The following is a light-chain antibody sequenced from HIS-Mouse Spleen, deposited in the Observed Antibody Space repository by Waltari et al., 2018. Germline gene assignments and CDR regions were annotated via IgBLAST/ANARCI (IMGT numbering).Light chain of an antibody. CDR2: EDS. CDR1: ALPKQY. Sequence: SYELTQPPSVSVSPGQMARITCSGDALPKQYAYWYQQKSGQAPVLVIYEDSKRPSGIPERFSGSSSGTMATLTISGAQVEDEADYYCYSTDSSGNHRVFGGGTKLTVL. J-gene: IGLJ2*01. V-gene: IGLV3-10*01. CDR3: YSTDSSGNHRV.